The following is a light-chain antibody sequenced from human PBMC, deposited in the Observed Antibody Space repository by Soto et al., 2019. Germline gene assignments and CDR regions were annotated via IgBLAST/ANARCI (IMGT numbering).Light chain of an antibody. J-gene: IGLJ3*02. V-gene: IGLV2-23*02. CDR3: CSYAGSSTWV. CDR1: SSDVGSYNL. CDR2: EVS. Sequence: QSALTQPASVSGSPGQSITISCTGTSSDVGSYNLVSWYQQHPGKAPKLMIYEVSKWPSWVSNRFSGSKSGNTASLTISGLQAEDEADYYCCSYAGSSTWVFGGGTKLTVL.